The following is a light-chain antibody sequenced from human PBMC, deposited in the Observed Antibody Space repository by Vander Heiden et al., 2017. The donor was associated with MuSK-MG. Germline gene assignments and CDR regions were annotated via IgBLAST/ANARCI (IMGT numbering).Light chain of an antibody. CDR1: ERISNY. J-gene: IGKJ2*01. CDR3: QQSDSTPYT. Sequence: IQMPQSPSSLSASVGDRVTISCRASERISNYLSWYQQKPGTAPRLLIYSASSLQSGVPSRFSGGRSGTDFTLTISRLQPEEFATYYCQQSDSTPYTFGQGTKL. V-gene: IGKV1-39*01. CDR2: SAS.